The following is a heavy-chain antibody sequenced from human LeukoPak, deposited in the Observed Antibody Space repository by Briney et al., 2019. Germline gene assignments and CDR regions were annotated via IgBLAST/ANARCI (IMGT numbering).Heavy chain of an antibody. CDR2: ISYGGRT. D-gene: IGHD3-10*01. J-gene: IGHJ4*02. V-gene: IGHV4-4*02. CDR3: ARAGSGIGYFDY. CDR1: GGFISSSDW. Sequence: SGTLSLTCAVSGGFISSSDWWSWVRQPPGRGLEWIGEISYGGRTNYNPSLKSRVTISIDKSTNHFSLRVSSVTAADTAAYYCARAGSGIGYFDYWGQGALVTISS.